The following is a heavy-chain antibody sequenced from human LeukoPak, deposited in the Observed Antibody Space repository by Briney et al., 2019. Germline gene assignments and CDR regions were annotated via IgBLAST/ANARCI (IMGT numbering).Heavy chain of an antibody. J-gene: IGHJ4*02. V-gene: IGHV4-39*01. CDR3: ATYSSGWYYFDY. CDR1: GDSIGSVSYY. CDR2: IYSSGST. D-gene: IGHD6-19*01. Sequence: SSETLPLTCTVSGDSIGSVSYYWTWIRQPPGKGLEWIGNIYSSGSTYYNPSLKSRVTISVDTSKNQFSLRLSSVTAADTAIYYCATYSSGWYYFDYWGQGTLVTVSS.